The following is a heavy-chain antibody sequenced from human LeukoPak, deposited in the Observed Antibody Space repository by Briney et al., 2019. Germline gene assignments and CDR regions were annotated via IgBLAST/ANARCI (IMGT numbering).Heavy chain of an antibody. D-gene: IGHD3-10*01. CDR1: GFTFSDYY. CDR2: ISSSGSTI. CDR3: ARLLVYNSGGEAFDC. V-gene: IGHV3-11*04. Sequence: GGSLRLSCAASGFTFSDYYMSWIRQAPGKGLEWVSYISSSGSTIYYADSVKGRFTISRDNAKNSLYPQMNSLRAEDTAVYYCARLLVYNSGGEAFDCWGQGTLVTVSS. J-gene: IGHJ4*02.